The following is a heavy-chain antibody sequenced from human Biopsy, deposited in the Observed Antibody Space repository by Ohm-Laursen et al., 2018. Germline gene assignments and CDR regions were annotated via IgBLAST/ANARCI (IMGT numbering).Heavy chain of an antibody. V-gene: IGHV4-34*01. D-gene: IGHD4/OR15-4a*01. CDR3: ARGPYGDNAGAFDV. CDR1: GGSFSGYY. Sequence: TLSLTCVVVGGSFSGYYWTWIRQPPGKGLEWVGDFSHTGTTIYNPSLKLRLTISEYKSKNHFPLRLTCVTAADTATYFCARGPYGDNAGAFDVWGQGTVVTVSS. J-gene: IGHJ3*01. CDR2: FSHTGTT.